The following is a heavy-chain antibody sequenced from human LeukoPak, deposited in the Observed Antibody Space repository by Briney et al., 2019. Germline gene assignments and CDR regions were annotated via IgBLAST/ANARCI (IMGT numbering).Heavy chain of an antibody. CDR3: AGDRNSDWYSPLDY. Sequence: GGSLRLSCAASGFTFSSYAMSWVRQAPGKGLEWVAIITAIGDTAYYLDSVKGRFTISRDNSRNTVYLQMDSLRADDTAIYYCAGDRNSDWYSPLDYWGQGTQVTVSP. D-gene: IGHD6-19*01. V-gene: IGHV3-23*01. J-gene: IGHJ4*02. CDR1: GFTFSSYA. CDR2: ITAIGDTA.